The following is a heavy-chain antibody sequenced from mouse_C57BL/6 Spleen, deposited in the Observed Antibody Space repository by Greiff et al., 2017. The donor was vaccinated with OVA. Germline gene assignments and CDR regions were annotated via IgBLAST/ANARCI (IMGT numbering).Heavy chain of an antibody. CDR3: ARKHYGSSWYFDV. V-gene: IGHV1-82*01. D-gene: IGHD1-1*01. CDR1: GYAFSSSW. Sequence: VQLVESGPELVKPGASVKISCKASGYAFSSSWMNWVKQRPGKGLEWIGRIYPGDGDTNYNGKFKGKATLTADKSSSTAYMQLSSLTSEDSAVYFCARKHYGSSWYFDVWGTGTTVTVSS. CDR2: IYPGDGDT. J-gene: IGHJ1*03.